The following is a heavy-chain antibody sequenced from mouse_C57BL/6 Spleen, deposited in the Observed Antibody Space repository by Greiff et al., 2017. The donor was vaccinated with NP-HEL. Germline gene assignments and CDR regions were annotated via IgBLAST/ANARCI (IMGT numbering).Heavy chain of an antibody. V-gene: IGHV1-26*01. CDR2: INPNNGGT. CDR1: GYTFTDYY. D-gene: IGHD1-1*01. J-gene: IGHJ2*01. Sequence: VQLQQSGPELVKPGASVKISCKASGYTFTDYYMNWVKQSHGKSLEWIGDINPNNGGTSYNQKFKGKATLTVDKSSSTAYMELRSLTSEDSAVYYCARSDYYGSRVPHFDYWGQGTTLTVSS. CDR3: ARSDYYGSRVPHFDY.